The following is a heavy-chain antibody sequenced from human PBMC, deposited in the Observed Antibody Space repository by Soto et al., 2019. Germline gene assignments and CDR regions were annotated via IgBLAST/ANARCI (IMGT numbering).Heavy chain of an antibody. J-gene: IGHJ4*02. D-gene: IGHD7-27*01. CDR3: AGELGTFYIDH. CDR1: AGSIRSGDYY. Sequence: QVQLQESGPGLVKPSQTLSLTCTVSAGSIRSGDYYWTWIPQPPGKGLEWIGYIDHSGSAYYNPSLKSRATIALDTSNNQFSLNMTSVTAADTAVYYCAGELGTFYIDHWGKGTLVTVSS. V-gene: IGHV4-30-4*01. CDR2: IDHSGSA.